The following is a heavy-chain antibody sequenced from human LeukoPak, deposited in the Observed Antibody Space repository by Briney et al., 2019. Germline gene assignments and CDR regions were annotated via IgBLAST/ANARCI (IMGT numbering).Heavy chain of an antibody. J-gene: IGHJ4*02. V-gene: IGHV4-59*08. CDR1: GGSISSYY. CDR3: ARLDEYSYGYYFDY. D-gene: IGHD5-18*01. Sequence: SETLSLTCTVSGGSISSYYWSWIRQPPGKGLEWIGYIYYSGSTNYNPSLKSRVAISVDTSKNQFSLKLSSVTAADTAVYYCARLDEYSYGYYFDYWGQGTLVTVSS. CDR2: IYYSGST.